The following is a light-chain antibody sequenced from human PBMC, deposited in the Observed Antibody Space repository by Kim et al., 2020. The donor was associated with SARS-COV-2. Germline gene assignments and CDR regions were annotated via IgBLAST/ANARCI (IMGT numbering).Light chain of an antibody. CDR2: DAS. J-gene: IGKJ2*01. V-gene: IGKV1-5*01. Sequence: DIQMTQSPSTLSASVGDRGTITCRASQSISSWLAWYQQKPGKAPKLLIYDASSLESGVPSRFSGSGSGTEFTLTISSLQPDDFATYYCQQYNSYSRMYTFCQGTKLEI. CDR1: QSISSW. CDR3: QQYNSYSRMYT.